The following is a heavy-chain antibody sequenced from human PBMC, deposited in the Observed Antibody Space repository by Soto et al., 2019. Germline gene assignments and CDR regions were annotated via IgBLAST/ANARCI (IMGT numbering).Heavy chain of an antibody. J-gene: IGHJ4*02. D-gene: IGHD3-10*01. CDR1: GFTFSSYG. CDR3: APWFGAFDY. Sequence: QVQLVESGGGVVQPGRSLRLSCAASGFTFSSYGMHWVRQAPGKGLEWVAVISYDGCNKYYADSVKGRFTISRDNSKNTLYLQMNSLRAEDTAVYYCAPWFGAFDYWGQGTLVTVSS. CDR2: ISYDGCNK. V-gene: IGHV3-30*03.